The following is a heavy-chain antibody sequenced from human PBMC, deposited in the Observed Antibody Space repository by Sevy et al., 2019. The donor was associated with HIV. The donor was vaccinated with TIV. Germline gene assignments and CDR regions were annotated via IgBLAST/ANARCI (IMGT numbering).Heavy chain of an antibody. J-gene: IGHJ5*02. CDR1: GFTFSSYG. D-gene: IGHD6-6*01. Sequence: GGSLRLSCAASGFTFSSYGMHWVRQAPGKGLEWVTFIQYDGSNKYYADSVKGRFTVSRDSSKNTLYLQLNSLRGDDTAVYYCAKDGTGFVAAPYNWFDPWGQGTLVTVSS. CDR3: AKDGTGFVAAPYNWFDP. V-gene: IGHV3-30*02. CDR2: IQYDGSNK.